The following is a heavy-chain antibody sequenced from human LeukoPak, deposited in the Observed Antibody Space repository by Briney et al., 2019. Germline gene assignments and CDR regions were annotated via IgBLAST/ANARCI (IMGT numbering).Heavy chain of an antibody. CDR1: GYTFTSYD. CDR2: ISGYNGNT. J-gene: IGHJ6*03. CDR3: ARVNIVVVPAAMGYYYYYMDV. D-gene: IGHD2-2*01. Sequence: GASVKVSCKASGYTFTSYDINWVRQATGQGLEWMGWISGYNGNTNYAQKFQGRVTITRNTSISTAYMELSSLRSEDTAVYFCARVNIVVVPAAMGYYYYYMDVWGKGTTVTVSS. V-gene: IGHV1-8*01.